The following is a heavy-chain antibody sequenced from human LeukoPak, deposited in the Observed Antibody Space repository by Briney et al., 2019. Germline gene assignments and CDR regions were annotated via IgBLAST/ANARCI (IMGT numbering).Heavy chain of an antibody. V-gene: IGHV1-3*01. D-gene: IGHD2-21*02. Sequence: ASAKVSCKATGYTFTNYPMHWVRQAPGQRLEWVGWINAGNGNTKYSQKFQGRVTITRDTSASTAYMELSSLRSEDTAVFYCARVAAYCGGDCYFAHDAFDIWGQGTMVTVSS. CDR3: ARVAAYCGGDCYFAHDAFDI. J-gene: IGHJ3*02. CDR2: INAGNGNT. CDR1: GYTFTNYP.